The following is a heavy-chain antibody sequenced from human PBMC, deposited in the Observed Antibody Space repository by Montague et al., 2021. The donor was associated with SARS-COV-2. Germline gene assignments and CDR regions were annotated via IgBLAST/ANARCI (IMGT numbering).Heavy chain of an antibody. CDR1: GDSIHGSGYY. V-gene: IGHV4-39*01. Sequence: SETLSLTCSVSGDSIHGSGYYWGWIRQPPGKGLEWIGTVYYSGSTYYNPSLKSRVTMPVDTSKNQFSLELRSVTAADTAVYYCARLGFVELWLNLGWFDPWGQGTLVTVSS. D-gene: IGHD3-16*02. CDR2: VYYSGST. CDR3: ARLGFVELWLNLGWFDP. J-gene: IGHJ5*02.